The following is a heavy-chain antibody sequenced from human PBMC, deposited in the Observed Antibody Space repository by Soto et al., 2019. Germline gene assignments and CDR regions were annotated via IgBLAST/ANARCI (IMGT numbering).Heavy chain of an antibody. Sequence: HPGGSLRLSCAASGFTFSSYAMSWVRQAPGKGLEWVSAISGSGGSTYYADSVKGRFTISRDNSKNTLYLQMNSLRAEDTAVYYCAKIEVAGIIEGEYFDYWGQGTLVTVSS. CDR1: GFTFSSYA. CDR2: ISGSGGST. V-gene: IGHV3-23*01. CDR3: AKIEVAGIIEGEYFDY. J-gene: IGHJ4*02. D-gene: IGHD6-19*01.